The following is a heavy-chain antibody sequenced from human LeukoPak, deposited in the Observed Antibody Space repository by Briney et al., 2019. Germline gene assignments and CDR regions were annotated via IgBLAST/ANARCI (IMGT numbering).Heavy chain of an antibody. V-gene: IGHV3-23*01. CDR3: ARTPYCSSTSCHDYVSERNWFDP. Sequence: AGGSLRLSCAASGFTFSSYGMSWVRQAPGKGLEWVSAISGSGGSTYYADSVKGRFTISRDNSKNTLYLQMNSLRAEDTAVYYCARTPYCSSTSCHDYVSERNWFDPWGQGTLVTVSS. CDR1: GFTFSSYG. D-gene: IGHD2-2*01. CDR2: ISGSGGST. J-gene: IGHJ5*02.